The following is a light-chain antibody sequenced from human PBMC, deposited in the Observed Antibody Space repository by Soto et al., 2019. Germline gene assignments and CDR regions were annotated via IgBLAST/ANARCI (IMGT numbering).Light chain of an antibody. CDR1: QSLTGTY. V-gene: IGKV3-20*01. CDR3: QHSDGLPRG. J-gene: IGKJ1*01. Sequence: EVVLTQSPGTLSLSPGDRAALSCKASQSLTGTYLAWYQQKPGQPPRLLMYGASTRLTGIPDRFGGSGSGTDVTLTISRLEPEDFALCYCQHSDGLPRGFGEGDKVEI. CDR2: GAS.